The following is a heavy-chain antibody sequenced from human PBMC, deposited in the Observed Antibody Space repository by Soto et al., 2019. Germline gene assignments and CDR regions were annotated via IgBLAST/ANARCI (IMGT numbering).Heavy chain of an antibody. Sequence: GGSLRLSCAASGFTFSSFTMHWVRQAPGKGLEWVALISYDDGTNRYYADSVKGRFTISRDNPKNTLYLLMNSLRPEDTAVYYCARSIAVAGTPEFDYWGQGTLVTVSS. V-gene: IGHV3-30-3*01. D-gene: IGHD6-19*01. CDR2: ISYDDGTNR. CDR3: ARSIAVAGTPEFDY. CDR1: GFTFSSFT. J-gene: IGHJ4*02.